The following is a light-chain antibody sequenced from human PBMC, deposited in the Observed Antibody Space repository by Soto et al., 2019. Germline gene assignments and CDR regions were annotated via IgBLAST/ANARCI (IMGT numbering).Light chain of an antibody. J-gene: IGKJ2*02. Sequence: DIQMTQSPSTLSASVEDRVTITCRASKSISGWLAWYQQKPGKAPKLLIYVASSLESGVPSRFSGSGSGTEFTLTISSLQPDDFATYYCQQYNSIPCTFGQGTKLEIK. CDR1: KSISGW. CDR2: VAS. CDR3: QQYNSIPCT. V-gene: IGKV1-5*01.